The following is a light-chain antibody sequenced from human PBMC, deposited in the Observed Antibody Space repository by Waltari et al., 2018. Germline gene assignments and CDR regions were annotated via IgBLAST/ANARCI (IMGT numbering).Light chain of an antibody. V-gene: IGLV1-47*01. CDR2: RHD. Sequence: QSVLTQPPSASGTPGQRVTISCSGSSPNIGNHYVSRYQQSLGAAPKLLIYRHDQRPSGVPDRFSGSKSGTSASLAISGLRSEDEAAYYCAAWDDSLTAYVFGSGTKVTVL. CDR3: AAWDDSLTAYV. CDR1: SPNIGNHY. J-gene: IGLJ1*01.